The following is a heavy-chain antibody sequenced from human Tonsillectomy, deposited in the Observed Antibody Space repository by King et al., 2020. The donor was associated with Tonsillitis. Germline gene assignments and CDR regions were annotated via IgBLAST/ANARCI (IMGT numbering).Heavy chain of an antibody. CDR3: AKVRSLSSHPHIVVVTDAFDI. CDR1: GFTFSSYA. D-gene: IGHD2-21*02. V-gene: IGHV3-23*04. J-gene: IGHJ3*02. CDR2: ISGSGGST. Sequence: VQLVESGGGLVQPGGSLRLSCAASGFTFSSYAMSWVRPAPGKGLEWVSAISGSGGSTYYADSVKGRFTISRDNSKNTLYLQMNSLRAEDTAVYYCAKVRSLSSHPHIVVVTDAFDIWGQGTMVTVSS.